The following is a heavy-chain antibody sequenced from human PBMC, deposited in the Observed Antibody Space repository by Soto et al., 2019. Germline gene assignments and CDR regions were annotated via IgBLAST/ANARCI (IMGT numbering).Heavy chain of an antibody. Sequence: PSETLSLTCAVYGGSFSGYYWSWIRQPPGKGLEWIGEINHSGSTNYNPSLKCRVTISVDTSKNQFSLKLSSVTAADTAVYYCARTSYGSGSYRNNWFDPWGQGTLVTVSS. V-gene: IGHV4-34*01. CDR2: INHSGST. CDR3: ARTSYGSGSYRNNWFDP. D-gene: IGHD3-10*01. CDR1: GGSFSGYY. J-gene: IGHJ5*02.